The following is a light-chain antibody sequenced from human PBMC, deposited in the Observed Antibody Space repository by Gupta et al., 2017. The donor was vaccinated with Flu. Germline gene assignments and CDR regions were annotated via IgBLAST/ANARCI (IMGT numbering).Light chain of an antibody. J-gene: IGKJ4*01. CDR2: AAS. Sequence: DIQMTQSPSSLSASVGDRVTITCRASQSISSYLNWYQQKPRKAPKLLIYAASSLQSGVPSRFSGSGSGTDFTLTISSLQPEDFATYYCQQSYSTPRDLTFGGGTKVEIK. CDR3: QQSYSTPRDLT. V-gene: IGKV1-39*01. CDR1: QSISSY.